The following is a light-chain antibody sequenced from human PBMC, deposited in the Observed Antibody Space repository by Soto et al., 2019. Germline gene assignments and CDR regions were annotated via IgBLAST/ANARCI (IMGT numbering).Light chain of an antibody. Sequence: DTQMTQSPSTLSASVGDRVTITCRASQSISYYLAWYQQRPGRAPNLLIYKASSLESGVPSRFSGSGSGTEFTLTISSLQPDDFATYSCQQYNSYSPTFGQGTKVEIE. CDR1: QSISYY. J-gene: IGKJ1*01. CDR3: QQYNSYSPT. CDR2: KAS. V-gene: IGKV1-5*03.